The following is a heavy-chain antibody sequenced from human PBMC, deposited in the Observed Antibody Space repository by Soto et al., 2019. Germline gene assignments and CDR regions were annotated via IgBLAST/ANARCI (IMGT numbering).Heavy chain of an antibody. Sequence: SEKVSFRASCYTFSNYGISWVRQAPVQGLEWMAWISIYNGNTNYAQNLQGRVTMTTDTSTSTAYMELRSLRSDDTALYYCERTTYTYGKSFYFDYWGQGTLVTVYS. D-gene: IGHD5-18*01. CDR3: ERTTYTYGKSFYFDY. CDR1: CYTFSNYG. CDR2: ISIYNGNT. J-gene: IGHJ4*02. V-gene: IGHV1-18*04.